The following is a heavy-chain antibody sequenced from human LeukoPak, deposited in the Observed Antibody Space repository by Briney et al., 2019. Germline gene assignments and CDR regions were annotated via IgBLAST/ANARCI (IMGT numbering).Heavy chain of an antibody. J-gene: IGHJ4*02. V-gene: IGHV3-33*01. CDR3: ARDLGKGDY. CDR1: GFTFSSYG. D-gene: IGHD3-16*01. CDR2: IWYDGSNK. Sequence: RGGSLRPSCAASGFTFSSYGMHWVRQAPGKGLEWVSLIWYDGSNKYYADSVKGRFTISRDNSKNTLYLQMNSLRAEDTAVYYCARDLGKGDYWGERDLVTVSS.